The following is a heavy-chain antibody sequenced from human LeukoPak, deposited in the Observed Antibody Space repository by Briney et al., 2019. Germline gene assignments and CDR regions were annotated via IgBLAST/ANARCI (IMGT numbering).Heavy chain of an antibody. CDR2: INPSGGST. J-gene: IGHJ4*02. Sequence: ASVKVSCKASGYTFTSYYMHWVRQAPGQGLEWMGIINPSGGSTSYAQKFQGRVTMTRDMSTSTVYMELSSLRSDDMAVYYCARVVRYSSGPLTDLLPYYFDYWGQGTLVTVSS. CDR1: GYTFTSYY. CDR3: ARVVRYSSGPLTDLLPYYFDY. V-gene: IGHV1-46*01. D-gene: IGHD6-19*01.